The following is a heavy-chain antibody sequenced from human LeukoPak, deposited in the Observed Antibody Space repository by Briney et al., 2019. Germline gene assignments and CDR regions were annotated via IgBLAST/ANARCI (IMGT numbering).Heavy chain of an antibody. CDR1: GFTFSDHD. V-gene: IGHV3-30*02. CDR2: MRFDGRDD. CDR3: ARDGGVGPSTFFSTFDL. J-gene: IGHJ1*01. Sequence: PGGSLRLSCAASGFTFSDHDMHWVRQAPGKGLEWVAYMRFDGRDDYYGASVKGRMTISRSNSRSSLFLQMRSLRPEDTAVYYCARDGGVGPSTFFSTFDLWGHGTLVTVSS. D-gene: IGHD2-15*01.